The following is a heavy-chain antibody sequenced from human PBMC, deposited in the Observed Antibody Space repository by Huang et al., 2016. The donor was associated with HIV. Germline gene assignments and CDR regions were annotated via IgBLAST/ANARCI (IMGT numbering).Heavy chain of an antibody. CDR2: QSNDGSKK. V-gene: IGHV3-30*03. J-gene: IGHJ1*01. D-gene: IGHD6-19*01. CDR3: ALKGDSSGWEYFRH. CDR1: GFIFSNYG. Sequence: QVQLVASGGGVVKRGRSLRLSCAASGFIFSNYGMHWVRQAPGKGLVWVARQSNDGSKKYYTYSVKGRFSISRDNSKSTLYLQMNSLRAEDTAVYYCALKGDSSGWEYFRHWGQGTLVTVSS.